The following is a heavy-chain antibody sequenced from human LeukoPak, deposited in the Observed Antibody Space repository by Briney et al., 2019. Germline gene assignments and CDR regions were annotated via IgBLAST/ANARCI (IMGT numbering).Heavy chain of an antibody. V-gene: IGHV3-30*02. J-gene: IGHJ4*02. Sequence: QPGRSLRLSCAASGFTFSSYGMHWVRQAPGKGLEWVAFIRYDGSNKYYADSVKGRFTISRDNSKNTLYLQMNSLRAEDTAVYYCATPATVTTEAPYFDYWGQGTLVPVSS. CDR2: IRYDGSNK. D-gene: IGHD4-11*01. CDR1: GFTFSSYG. CDR3: ATPATVTTEAPYFDY.